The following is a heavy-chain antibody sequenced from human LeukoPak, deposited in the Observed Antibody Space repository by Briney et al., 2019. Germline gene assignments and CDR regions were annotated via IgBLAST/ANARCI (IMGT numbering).Heavy chain of an antibody. V-gene: IGHV1-2*02. D-gene: IGHD1-26*01. CDR2: INPNSGGT. CDR1: GYTFTGYY. Sequence: ASVKVSCKASGYTFTGYYMHWVRQAPGQGLEWMGWINPNSGGTNYAQKFQGRVTMTRDTSISTAYMELSRLRSDDTAVYYCARGARELLGPYYYYMDVWGKGTTVTISS. J-gene: IGHJ6*03. CDR3: ARGARELLGPYYYYMDV.